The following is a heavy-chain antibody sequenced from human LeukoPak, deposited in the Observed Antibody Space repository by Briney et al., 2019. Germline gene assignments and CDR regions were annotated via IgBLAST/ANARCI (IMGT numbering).Heavy chain of an antibody. CDR3: ASTGVGASSSDFDY. Sequence: KASETLSLTCTVFGVSISSSTYSWAWIRQPPGKGLEWIGSIYYRGTTYYYPSLKSRVTISVDTSKNQFSLKLSSVTAADTAIYYCASTGVGASSSDFDYWGQGTQVTVSS. CDR2: IYYRGTT. V-gene: IGHV4-39*01. J-gene: IGHJ4*02. D-gene: IGHD1-26*01. CDR1: GVSISSSTYS.